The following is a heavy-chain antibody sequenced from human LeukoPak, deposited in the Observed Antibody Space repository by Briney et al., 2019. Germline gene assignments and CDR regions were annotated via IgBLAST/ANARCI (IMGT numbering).Heavy chain of an antibody. CDR3: AREVGASEFDY. CDR2: ISSSSTTI. V-gene: IGHV3-48*04. CDR1: GFTFSSYS. D-gene: IGHD1-26*01. J-gene: IGHJ4*02. Sequence: GGSLRLSCAASGFTFSSYSMNWVRQAPGKGLEWVSYISSSSTTIYYADSVKGRFTISRDNAKNSLYLQMNSLRAEDTAVYYCAREVGASEFDYWGQGTLVAVSS.